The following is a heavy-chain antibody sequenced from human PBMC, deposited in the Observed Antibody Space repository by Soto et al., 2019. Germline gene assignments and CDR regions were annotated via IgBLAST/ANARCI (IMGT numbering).Heavy chain of an antibody. Sequence: QVQLVQSGAEVKKPGSSVKVSCKASGGTFSSYTISWVRQAPGQGLEWMGRIIPILGIANYAQKFQGRVTITADKPTRTAYMELSSLSSEDTAVYYCARHRYGSGSYYGMDVWGQGTTVTVSS. CDR1: GGTFSSYT. V-gene: IGHV1-69*02. J-gene: IGHJ6*02. CDR3: ARHRYGSGSYYGMDV. D-gene: IGHD3-10*01. CDR2: IIPILGIA.